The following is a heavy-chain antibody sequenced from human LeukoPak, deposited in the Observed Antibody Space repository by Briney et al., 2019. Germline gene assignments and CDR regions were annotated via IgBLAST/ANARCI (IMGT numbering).Heavy chain of an antibody. Sequence: PGGSLRLSCAASGFTFSNCAMSWVRQAPGKGLEWVSAISGSGGSTYYADSVKGRFTISRDNSKNTLYLQMNSLRAEDTAVYYCAKDRDYYDSSGYYLYWGQGTLVTVSS. CDR1: GFTFSNCA. CDR3: AKDRDYYDSSGYYLY. CDR2: ISGSGGST. D-gene: IGHD3-22*01. V-gene: IGHV3-23*01. J-gene: IGHJ4*02.